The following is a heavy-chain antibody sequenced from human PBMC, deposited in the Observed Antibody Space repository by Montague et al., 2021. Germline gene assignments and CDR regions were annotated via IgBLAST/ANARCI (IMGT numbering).Heavy chain of an antibody. CDR2: ISHTGST. V-gene: IGHV4-34*01. Sequence: SETLSLTCAVYGGSLSGYIWNWIRQPPGRDLEWIGQISHTGSTSYNPSLKSRVTMSVDTSENHVSLRLSSVTAADTAVYYCTRGEVAVTGSDYWGQGALVTVSS. J-gene: IGHJ4*02. D-gene: IGHD6-19*01. CDR3: TRGEVAVTGSDY. CDR1: GGSLSGYI.